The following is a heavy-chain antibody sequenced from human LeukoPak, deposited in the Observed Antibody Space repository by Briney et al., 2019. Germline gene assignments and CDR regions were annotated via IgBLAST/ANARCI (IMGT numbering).Heavy chain of an antibody. D-gene: IGHD1-7*01. CDR1: GFTFSSYV. V-gene: IGHV3-30*04. CDR2: ISYDGSNE. J-gene: IGHJ4*02. CDR3: AKMGTTTTQTTHLDY. Sequence: GRSLRLSCAASGFTFSSYVMHWVRQAPGKGLEWVAIISYDGSNEYYADSVKGRFTIFRDDSKNTLFLQMNSLRADDTAVYYCAKMGTTTTQTTHLDYWGQGTLVTVSS.